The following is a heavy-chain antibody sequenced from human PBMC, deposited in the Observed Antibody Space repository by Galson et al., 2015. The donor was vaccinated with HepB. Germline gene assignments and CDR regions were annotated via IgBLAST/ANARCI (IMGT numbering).Heavy chain of an antibody. CDR2: IIPIFGTA. J-gene: IGHJ3*02. V-gene: IGHV1-69*13. CDR1: GGTFSSYA. D-gene: IGHD1-1*01. Sequence: SVKVSCKASGGTFSSYAISWVRQAPGQGLEWMGGIIPIFGTANYAQKFQGRVTITADESTSTAYMELSSLRSEDTAVYYCARSVQLERPRVVPDAFDIWGQGTMVTVSS. CDR3: ARSVQLERPRVVPDAFDI.